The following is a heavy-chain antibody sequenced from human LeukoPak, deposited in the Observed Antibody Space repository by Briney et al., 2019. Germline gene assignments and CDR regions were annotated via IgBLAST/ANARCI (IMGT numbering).Heavy chain of an antibody. J-gene: IGHJ4*02. V-gene: IGHV1-69*05. CDR3: AREGVEMAGFDH. CDR1: GGTFSSYA. D-gene: IGHD5-24*01. Sequence: ASVKVSCKASGGTFSSYAISWVRQAPGQGLEWMGRIIPIFGTANYAQKFQGRVTITTDESTSTAYMELSSLRSEDTAVYYCAREGVEMAGFDHWGQGTLVTVSS. CDR2: IIPIFGTA.